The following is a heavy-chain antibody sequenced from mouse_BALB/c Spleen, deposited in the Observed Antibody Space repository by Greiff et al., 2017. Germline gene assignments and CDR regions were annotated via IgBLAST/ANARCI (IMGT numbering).Heavy chain of an antibody. CDR2: IYPGNSDT. CDR1: GYSFTSYW. J-gene: IGHJ2*01. D-gene: IGHD2-3*01. CDR3: TRERGWLPYFDY. Sequence: EVQLQQSGTVLARPGASVKMSCKASGYSFTSYWMHWVKQRPGQGLEWIGAIYPGNSDTSYNQKFKGKAKLTAVTSASTAYMELSSLTNEDSAVYYCTRERGWLPYFDYWGQGTTLTVSS. V-gene: IGHV1-5*01.